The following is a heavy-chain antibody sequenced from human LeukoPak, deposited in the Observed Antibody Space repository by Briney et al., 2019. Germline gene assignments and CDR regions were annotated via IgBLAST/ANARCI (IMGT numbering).Heavy chain of an antibody. D-gene: IGHD2-8*02. J-gene: IGHJ6*02. CDR1: GFTFNTYA. Sequence: GGSLRLSCAASGFTFNTYAMNWVRQAPGKGLEWVAIIWCDGSDKYYADSVKGRFTVSRDNSKNTLYLKMNSLRDEDTAVYYCARVACTGERCLAYNFYGMDVWGQGTTVTVSS. CDR2: IWCDGSDK. CDR3: ARVACTGERCLAYNFYGMDV. V-gene: IGHV3-33*08.